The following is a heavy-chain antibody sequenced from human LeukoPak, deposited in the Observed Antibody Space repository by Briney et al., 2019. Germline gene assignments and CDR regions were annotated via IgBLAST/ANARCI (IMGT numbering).Heavy chain of an antibody. D-gene: IGHD3-22*01. V-gene: IGHV1-2*02. Sequence: ASVKVSCKASGYTFTDYYLHWVRQAPGQGPQWMGWINPKSGGTYSAQTFQGRVTMTRDTSISTAYMELSSLISDDTAVYYCARDRREYHYDSDNYYYDYWGQGTLVPVSS. J-gene: IGHJ4*02. CDR2: INPKSGGT. CDR1: GYTFTDYY. CDR3: ARDRREYHYDSDNYYYDY.